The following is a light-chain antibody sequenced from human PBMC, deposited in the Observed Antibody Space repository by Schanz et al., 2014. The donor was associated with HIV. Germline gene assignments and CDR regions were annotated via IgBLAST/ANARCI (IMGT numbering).Light chain of an antibody. CDR3: QSFDRLMRGLV. Sequence: QSVLTQPPSVSGAPGQTVTISCTGSSSNFGAGYEVHWYRQLPGTAPKLLIYGNNNRPSGVPARFSGSKSGSSASLAISGLQAEDEADYYCQSFDRLMRGLVFGGGTKLTVL. J-gene: IGLJ2*01. V-gene: IGLV1-40*01. CDR1: SSNFGAGYE. CDR2: GNN.